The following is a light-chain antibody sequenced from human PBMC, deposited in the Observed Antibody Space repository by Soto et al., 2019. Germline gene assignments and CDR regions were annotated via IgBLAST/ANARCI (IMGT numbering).Light chain of an antibody. Sequence: QSVLTQPPSASGSPGQSVTISCTGTSSDVGGYNSVSWYQHHPGKAPKLMIFEVSKRPSGVPDRFSGSKSGNTASLIVSGLQAEDEADYYCSSYAGRNDWVFGGGTKLTVL. CDR1: SSDVGGYNS. CDR3: SSYAGRNDWV. CDR2: EVS. V-gene: IGLV2-8*01. J-gene: IGLJ3*02.